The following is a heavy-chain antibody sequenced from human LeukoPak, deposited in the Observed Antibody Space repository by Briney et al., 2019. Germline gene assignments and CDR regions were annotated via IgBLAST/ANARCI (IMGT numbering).Heavy chain of an antibody. CDR1: GGSVTSDSYY. J-gene: IGHJ4*02. CDR2: IYYSGST. CDR3: ARVTGYIVEDYFDY. D-gene: IGHD3-22*01. V-gene: IGHV4-61*01. Sequence: SETLSLTCTVSGGSVTSDSYYWSWIRQPPGKGLEWIGYIYYSGSTNYNPSLKSRVTISVDTSKNQFSLRLSSVTAADTAVYYCARVTGYIVEDYFDYWGQGTLVTVSS.